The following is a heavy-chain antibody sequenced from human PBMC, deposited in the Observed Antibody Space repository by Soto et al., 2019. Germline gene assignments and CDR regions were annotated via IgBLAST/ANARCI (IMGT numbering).Heavy chain of an antibody. Sequence: GSLRLSCAASGFTFSSYWMSWVRQAPGKGLEWVANIKQDGSEKYYVDSAKGRFTISRDNAKNSLYLQMNSLRAEDTAVYYCARFYYDSSGYLPSPYYYYYGMDVWGQGTTVTVSS. CDR3: ARFYYDSSGYLPSPYYYYYGMDV. CDR1: GFTFSSYW. J-gene: IGHJ6*02. V-gene: IGHV3-7*04. D-gene: IGHD3-22*01. CDR2: IKQDGSEK.